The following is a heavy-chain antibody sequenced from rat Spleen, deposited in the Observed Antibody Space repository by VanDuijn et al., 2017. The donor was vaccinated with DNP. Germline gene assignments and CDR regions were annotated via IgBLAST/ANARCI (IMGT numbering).Heavy chain of an antibody. V-gene: IGHV5-7*01. CDR1: GITFSDHD. CDR2: ISYDGSDT. CDR3: AGRPPPTRGPFDY. J-gene: IGHJ2*01. D-gene: IGHD1-4*01. Sequence: EVQLVESGGGLVQPGRSLKLSCAVSGITFSDHDMAWVRQAPKKSLEWVVTISYDGSDTYYRDSMKGRFTISRDNAKSTLYLQMDSLRSEDTATYYCAGRPPPTRGPFDYWGQGVTVTVSS.